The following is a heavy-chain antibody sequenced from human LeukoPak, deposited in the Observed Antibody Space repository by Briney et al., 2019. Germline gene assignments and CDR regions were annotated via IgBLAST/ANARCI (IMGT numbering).Heavy chain of an antibody. CDR2: VRYDQSAT. CDR3: VKDQGECPGSRCYLRFLEY. J-gene: IGHJ4*02. V-gene: IGHV3-30*02. CDR1: GFNFSIYG. D-gene: IGHD3-3*01. Sequence: GGSLRLSCAASGFNFSIYGMHWVRQAPGKGLEWVTFVRYDQSATVYADSVQGRFAISRDNSKNTVYLQMNSLRVEDTALYFCVKDQGECPGSRCYLRFLEYWGQGTLGIVSS.